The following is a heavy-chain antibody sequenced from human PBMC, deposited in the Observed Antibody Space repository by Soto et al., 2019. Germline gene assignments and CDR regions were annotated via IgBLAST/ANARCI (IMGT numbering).Heavy chain of an antibody. V-gene: IGHV1-8*01. J-gene: IGHJ4*02. CDR2: MNPNSGDT. CDR3: ARELQGLYYFDY. Sequence: ASVKVSCKASGYTFTSYDINWVRQATGQGLEWMGWMNPNSGDTGYAQKFQGRVTITRDTSASTAYMELTSLRSEDTAVYYCARELQGLYYFDYWGQGTLVTVSP. CDR1: GYTFTSYD. D-gene: IGHD2-15*01.